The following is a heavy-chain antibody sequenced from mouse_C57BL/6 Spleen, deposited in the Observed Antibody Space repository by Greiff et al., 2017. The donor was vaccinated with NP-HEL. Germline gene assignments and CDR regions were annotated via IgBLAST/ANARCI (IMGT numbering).Heavy chain of an antibody. CDR2: ISYDGSN. Sequence: EVQLVESGPGLVKPSQSLSLTCSVTGYSITSGYYWNWIRQFPGNKLEWMGYISYDGSNNYNPSLKNRISITRDTSKNQFFLKLNSVTTEDTATYYCARAVFYGFDYWGQGTTLTVSS. CDR1: GYSITSGYY. J-gene: IGHJ2*01. V-gene: IGHV3-6*01. D-gene: IGHD2-1*01. CDR3: ARAVFYGFDY.